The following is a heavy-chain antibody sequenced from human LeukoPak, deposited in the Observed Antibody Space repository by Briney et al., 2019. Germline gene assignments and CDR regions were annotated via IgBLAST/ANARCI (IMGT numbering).Heavy chain of an antibody. Sequence: KASETLSLTCTVSGGSISSGGYYWSWIRQHPGKGLEWIGYIYYSGSTYYNPSLKSRVTISVDTSKNQFSLKLSSVTAADTAVYYCARAPAGELGELFLYGGAYYFDYWGQGTLVTVSS. V-gene: IGHV4-31*03. D-gene: IGHD3-10*01. J-gene: IGHJ4*02. CDR2: IYYSGST. CDR1: GGSISSGGYY. CDR3: ARAPAGELGELFLYGGAYYFDY.